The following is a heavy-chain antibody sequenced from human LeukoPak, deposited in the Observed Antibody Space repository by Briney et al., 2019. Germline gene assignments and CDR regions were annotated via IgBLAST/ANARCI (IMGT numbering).Heavy chain of an antibody. V-gene: IGHV4-4*09. CDR3: ARLSYSSGGDY. CDR1: GGSISSYY. Sequence: SETLSLTCTVSGGSISSYYWSWIRQPPGKGLEWIGYIYTSGSTNYNPSLKSRDTISVDTSKNQFSMKLSSVTAADTAVYYCARLSYSSGGDYWGQGTLVTVSS. J-gene: IGHJ4*02. CDR2: IYTSGST. D-gene: IGHD6-19*01.